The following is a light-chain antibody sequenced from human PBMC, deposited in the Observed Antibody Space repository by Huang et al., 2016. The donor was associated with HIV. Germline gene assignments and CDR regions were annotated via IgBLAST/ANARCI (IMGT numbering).Light chain of an antibody. CDR1: QSLLHSNGYNF. V-gene: IGKV2-28*01. Sequence: DIVMTQSPLSLPVTPGAPASIACRSNQSLLHSNGYNFLDWYLQKPGQSPQLLIYLGSNRASGVPDRFSGSGSGTDFTLKISRVEAEDVGVYYCMQSLQIPWTFGQGTTVEI. J-gene: IGKJ1*01. CDR2: LGS. CDR3: MQSLQIPWT.